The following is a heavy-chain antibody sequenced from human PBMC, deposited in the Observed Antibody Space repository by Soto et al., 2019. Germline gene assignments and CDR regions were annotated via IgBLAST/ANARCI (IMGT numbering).Heavy chain of an antibody. J-gene: IGHJ4*02. CDR2: INVYNGNT. V-gene: IGHV1-18*01. CDR1: GYTFTSYS. Sequence: ASVKGSCKASGYTFTSYSISWVRQAPGQGLEWMGWINVYNGNTKYAQKFQGRVTMTTDTSTSTVYMELRSLTSDDTAVYYCARDRGTTATPFEYWVKGTLVPVCS. D-gene: IGHD1-1*01. CDR3: ARDRGTTATPFEY.